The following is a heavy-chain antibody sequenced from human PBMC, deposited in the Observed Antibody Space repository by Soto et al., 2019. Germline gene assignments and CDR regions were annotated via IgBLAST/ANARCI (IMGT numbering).Heavy chain of an antibody. CDR1: GFTFSDYY. D-gene: IGHD3-10*01. CDR3: ARERGEYVRGDYFDY. CDR2: ISSSGSTI. Sequence: QVQLVESGGGLVKPGGSLRLSCAASGFTFSDYYMSWIRQAPGKGLEWVSYISSSGSTIYYADSVKGRFTISRDNAKNSRDRQKNSLRAEDTAVYYCARERGEYVRGDYFDYWGQGTLVTVSS. J-gene: IGHJ4*02. V-gene: IGHV3-11*01.